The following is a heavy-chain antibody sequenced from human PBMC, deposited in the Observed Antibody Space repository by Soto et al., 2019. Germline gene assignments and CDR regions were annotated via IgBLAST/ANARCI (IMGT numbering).Heavy chain of an antibody. CDR1: GGSISSYY. CDR2: IYYSGST. J-gene: IGHJ6*03. V-gene: IGHV4-59*01. CDR3: AREGGSYYHYYMAV. Sequence: PSETLSLTCTVSGGSISSYYWSWIRQPPGKGLEWIGYIYYSGSTNYNPSLKSRVTISVDTSKNQFSLKLSSVTAADTAVYYCAREGGSYYHYYMAVWGKGSTVTVSS.